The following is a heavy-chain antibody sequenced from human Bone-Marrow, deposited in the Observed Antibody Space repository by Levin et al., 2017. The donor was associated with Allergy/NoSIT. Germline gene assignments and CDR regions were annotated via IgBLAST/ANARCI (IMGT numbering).Heavy chain of an antibody. Sequence: GESLKISCTASGFTFSSYVMSWVRQAPGKGLEWVSSVSVSADSTYYADSVKGRFTISRENSKNTLYLQMNSLRAEDTAVYYCAKDQVGALHDAFDIWGQGTMVTVS. CDR1: GFTFSSYV. CDR3: AKDQVGALHDAFDI. CDR2: VSVSADST. J-gene: IGHJ3*02. V-gene: IGHV3-23*01. D-gene: IGHD1-26*01.